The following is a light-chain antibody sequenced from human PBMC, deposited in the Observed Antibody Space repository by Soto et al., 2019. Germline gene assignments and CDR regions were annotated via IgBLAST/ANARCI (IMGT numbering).Light chain of an antibody. V-gene: IGKV1-5*01. CDR2: DAS. J-gene: IGKJ1*01. Sequence: DSQMTQSPSTLYASFEKRGTVTCRASQNVNKWLAWFQQKPGKVPKLLIFDASTLQTGVPSRFGGGGSGTEFPLTITGLQPDDAATYYCQQYNSYSPWAFGPGTKVDIK. CDR1: QNVNKW. CDR3: QQYNSYSPWA.